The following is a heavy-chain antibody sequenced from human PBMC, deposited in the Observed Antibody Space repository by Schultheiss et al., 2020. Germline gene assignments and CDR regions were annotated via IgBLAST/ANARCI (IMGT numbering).Heavy chain of an antibody. CDR1: GFTFSSYG. V-gene: IGHV3-30*18. CDR3: AKVYSYGRGYFDY. D-gene: IGHD5-18*01. J-gene: IGHJ4*02. CDR2: ISYDGSNK. Sequence: GGSLRLSCAASGFTFSSYGMHWVRQAPGKGLEWVAVISYDGSNKYYADSLKGRFTISRDNSKNTLYLQMNSLRAEDTAVYYCAKVYSYGRGYFDYWGQGTLVTVSS.